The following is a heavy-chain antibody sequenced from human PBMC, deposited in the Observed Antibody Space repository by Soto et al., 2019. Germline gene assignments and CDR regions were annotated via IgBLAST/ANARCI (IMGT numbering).Heavy chain of an antibody. CDR2: IFYLGSS. CDR1: GDSIISSGFY. Sequence: TSETLSLTCTVAGDSIISSGFYWGWVSQPPGKGLEWIGSIFYLGSSYYNPSLKSRVTMSVDTSKNQFSLRLRSVTAADTALYFCARHSLALRKNTWFDPWGQGIMVTVSS. D-gene: IGHD3-3*02. CDR3: ARHSLALRKNTWFDP. J-gene: IGHJ5*02. V-gene: IGHV4-39*01.